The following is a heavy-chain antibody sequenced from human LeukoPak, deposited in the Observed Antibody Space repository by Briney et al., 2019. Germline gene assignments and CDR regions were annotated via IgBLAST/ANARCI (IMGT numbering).Heavy chain of an antibody. J-gene: IGHJ4*02. CDR1: GFTFSRYW. CDR3: ARDLTMVRGVMDY. D-gene: IGHD3-10*01. CDR2: IKQDGSEK. Sequence: GGSLRLSCAASGFTFSRYWMSWVRQAPGKGLEWVANIKQDGSEKHYVDSVEGRFTISRDNAKNSLYLQMSSLRGEDTAVYYCARDLTMVRGVMDYWGQGTLVTVSS. V-gene: IGHV3-7*01.